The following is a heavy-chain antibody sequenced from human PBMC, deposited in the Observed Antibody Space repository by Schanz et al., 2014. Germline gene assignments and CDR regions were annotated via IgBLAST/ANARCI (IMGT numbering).Heavy chain of an antibody. CDR2: INLSGGST. CDR3: ARGGYSSGWYDRDIAHFDY. CDR1: GYRFIGYY. D-gene: IGHD6-19*01. Sequence: QVLLVQSGAEVKKPGASVKVSCKASGYRFIGYYVHWVRQAPGQGLEWMGIINLSGGSTNNAQKLQGRVTMTADTSTSTAYMDLRSLRSDDTAVYYCARGGYSSGWYDRDIAHFDYWGQGTLVTVSS. J-gene: IGHJ4*02. V-gene: IGHV1-46*01.